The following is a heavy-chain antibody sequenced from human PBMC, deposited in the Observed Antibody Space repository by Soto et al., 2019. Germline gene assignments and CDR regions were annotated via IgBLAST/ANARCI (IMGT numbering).Heavy chain of an antibody. V-gene: IGHV3-72*01. CDR2: TRNKANSHTT. CDR3: ARATTVTDY. D-gene: IGHD4-17*01. Sequence: YLRLSCAASEFIFSDHYMDWVRQAPGKGLEWVGRTRNKANSHTTEYAASVKGRFTISRDDSKNSLYLQMNSLEIEDTAVYYCARATTVTDYWGQGT. J-gene: IGHJ4*02. CDR1: EFIFSDHY.